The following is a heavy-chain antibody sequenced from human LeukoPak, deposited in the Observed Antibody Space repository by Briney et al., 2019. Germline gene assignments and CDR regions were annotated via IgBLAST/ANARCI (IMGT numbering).Heavy chain of an antibody. Sequence: ASVKVSCKASGYTFTSYGISWVRQAPGQGLEWMGWISAYNGNTNYAQKLQGRITMTTDTSTSTAYMELRSLRSDDTAVYYCARVWSSSHRSYYYYYYMDVWGKGTTVTVSS. CDR2: ISAYNGNT. V-gene: IGHV1-18*01. J-gene: IGHJ6*03. CDR1: GYTFTSYG. CDR3: ARVWSSSHRSYYYYYYMDV. D-gene: IGHD6-13*01.